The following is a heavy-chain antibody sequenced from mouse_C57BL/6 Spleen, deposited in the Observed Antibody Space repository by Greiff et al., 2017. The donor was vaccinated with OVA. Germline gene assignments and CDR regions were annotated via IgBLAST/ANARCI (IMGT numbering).Heavy chain of an antibody. V-gene: IGHV1-61*01. D-gene: IGHD1-1*01. J-gene: IGHJ2*01. Sequence: QVQLQQPGAELVRPGSSVKLSCKASGYTFTSYWMDWVKQRPGQGLEWIGNIYPSDSETHYNQKFKDKATLTVDKSSSTAYMQLSSLTSEDSAVYYCARNNHYYGSSYPPYFDYWGQGTTLTVSS. CDR2: IYPSDSET. CDR1: GYTFTSYW. CDR3: ARNNHYYGSSYPPYFDY.